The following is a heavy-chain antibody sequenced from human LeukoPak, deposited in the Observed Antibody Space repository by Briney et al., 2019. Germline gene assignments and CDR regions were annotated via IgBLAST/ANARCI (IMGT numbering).Heavy chain of an antibody. CDR3: ARQGLRYFDWLPRPSFSGMDV. Sequence: SVKVSYKASGGTFSSYAISWVRQAPGQGLEWMGGIIPIFGTANYAQKFQGRVTITADESTSTAYMELSSLRSEDTAVYYCARQGLRYFDWLPRPSFSGMDVWGKGTTVTVSS. V-gene: IGHV1-69*01. CDR1: GGTFSSYA. J-gene: IGHJ6*04. D-gene: IGHD3-9*01. CDR2: IIPIFGTA.